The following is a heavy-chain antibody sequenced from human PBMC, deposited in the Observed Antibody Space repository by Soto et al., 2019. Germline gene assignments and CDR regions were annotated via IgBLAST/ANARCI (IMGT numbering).Heavy chain of an antibody. V-gene: IGHV1-24*01. Sequence: ASVKVSCKFSGYTLTELSMHWVRQAPGKGLEWMGGFDPEDGETIYAQKFQGRVTMTEDTSTDTAYMELSSLRSEDTAVYYCATPVAGTGSAFDIWGQGTMVTVSS. J-gene: IGHJ3*02. D-gene: IGHD6-19*01. CDR1: GYTLTELS. CDR3: ATPVAGTGSAFDI. CDR2: FDPEDGET.